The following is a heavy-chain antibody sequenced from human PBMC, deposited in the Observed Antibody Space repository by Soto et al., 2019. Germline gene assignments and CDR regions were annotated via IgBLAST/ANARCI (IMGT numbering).Heavy chain of an antibody. D-gene: IGHD2-2*01. CDR1: GGSISSYY. Sequence: SETLSLTCTVSGGSISSYYWSWIRQPPGKGLEWIGYIYYSGSTNYNPSLKSRVTISVDTSKNQFSLKLSSVTAADTAVYYCARTSPGVVVVLTTYYYYYYMDVWGKGTTVTVSS. CDR2: IYYSGST. CDR3: ARTSPGVVVVLTTYYYYYYMDV. J-gene: IGHJ6*03. V-gene: IGHV4-59*08.